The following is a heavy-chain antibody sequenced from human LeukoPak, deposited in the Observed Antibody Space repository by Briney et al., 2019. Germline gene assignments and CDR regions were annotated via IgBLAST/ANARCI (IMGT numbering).Heavy chain of an antibody. CDR3: AKGRGTTVTAAANY. Sequence: PGGSLRLSCAASGFTFSRYWMSWVRQAPGKGLEWVSTISGTGGTTYYADSVKGRFTISRDNSKNTLFLQFNSLRADDTAVYYCAKGRGTTVTAAANYWGQGTLVTVSS. D-gene: IGHD4-17*01. CDR1: GFTFSRYW. CDR2: ISGTGGTT. J-gene: IGHJ4*02. V-gene: IGHV3-23*01.